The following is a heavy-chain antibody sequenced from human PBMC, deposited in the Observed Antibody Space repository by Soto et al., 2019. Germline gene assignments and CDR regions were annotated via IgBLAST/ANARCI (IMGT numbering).Heavy chain of an antibody. CDR3: ARETSTGNYYMDV. CDR2: ISTSSSNI. Sequence: EVQLVESGGGLVQPGGYLRLSCAAYGFSFSYYGMNWVRQAPGKGLEWVSYISTSSSNIYYADSVKGRFTISRDNAKNSLSLQMNSLRAADTAVYYCARETSTGNYYMDVWGKGTTVTVSS. CDR1: GFSFSYYG. D-gene: IGHD2-2*01. J-gene: IGHJ6*03. V-gene: IGHV3-48*01.